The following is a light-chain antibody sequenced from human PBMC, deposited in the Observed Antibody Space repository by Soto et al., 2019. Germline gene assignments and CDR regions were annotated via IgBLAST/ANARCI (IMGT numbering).Light chain of an antibody. CDR3: LQYYSTPQT. CDR2: WAS. J-gene: IGKJ1*01. V-gene: IGKV4-1*01. Sequence: DIVMTQSPDSLAVSLGERATINCKSSQRVLYSSTNKNYLAWYQQKPGQPPNLLIYWASTRESGVPDRFSGSGSGTDFTLTISSLQAEDVAVYYCLQYYSTPQTFGQGTKVEIK. CDR1: QRVLYSSTNKNY.